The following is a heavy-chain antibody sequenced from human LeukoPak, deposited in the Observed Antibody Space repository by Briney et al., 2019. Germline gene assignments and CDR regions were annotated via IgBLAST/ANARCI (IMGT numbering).Heavy chain of an antibody. Sequence: GSSVKVSCKASGGTFSTYAISWLRQAPGQGLELMGGIIPIYGIANYAQKLRGRVTITADESTSTSYMEVNGLRSEDTAVYYCAREATPQTSTLYYYYYYMDVWGNGTPVTVSS. D-gene: IGHD1/OR15-1a*01. CDR3: AREATPQTSTLYYYYYYMDV. V-gene: IGHV1-69*01. J-gene: IGHJ6*03. CDR2: IIPIYGIA. CDR1: GGTFSTYA.